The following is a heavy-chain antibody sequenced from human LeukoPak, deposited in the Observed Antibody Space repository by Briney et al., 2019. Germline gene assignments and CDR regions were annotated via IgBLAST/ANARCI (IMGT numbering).Heavy chain of an antibody. J-gene: IGHJ4*02. Sequence: ASVKVSCKASGYIFTGYYIHWVRQAPGQGLEWMGWINPNSGGTNHAQKFQGGVTLTRDTSISTAYMELSSLNSDDTAVYYCARALSNLRLYYFDFWGQGSLVTVSS. CDR1: GYIFTGYY. CDR3: ARALSNLRLYYFDF. CDR2: INPNSGGT. V-gene: IGHV1-2*02. D-gene: IGHD1-1*01.